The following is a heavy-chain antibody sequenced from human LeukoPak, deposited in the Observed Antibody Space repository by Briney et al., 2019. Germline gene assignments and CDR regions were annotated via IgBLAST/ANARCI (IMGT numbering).Heavy chain of an antibody. J-gene: IGHJ6*03. V-gene: IGHV1-8*03. CDR1: GYTFTSYD. CDR2: MNPNSGST. D-gene: IGHD3-3*01. Sequence: GASVKVSCKASGYTFTSYDINWVRQATGQGLERMGWMNPNSGSTGYAQKFQGRVTITRNTSISTAYMELSSLRSEDTAVYYCARGAPDFWSVYYMDVWGKGTTVTVSS. CDR3: ARGAPDFWSVYYMDV.